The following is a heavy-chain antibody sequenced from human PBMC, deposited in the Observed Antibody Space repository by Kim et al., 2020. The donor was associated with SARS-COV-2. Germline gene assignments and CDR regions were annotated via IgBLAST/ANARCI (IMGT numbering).Heavy chain of an antibody. CDR2: IIPILGIA. D-gene: IGHD4-17*01. J-gene: IGHJ5*02. Sequence: SVKVSCKASGGTFSSYAISWVRQAPGQGLEWMGRIIPILGIANYAQKFQGRVTITADKSTSTAYMELSSLRSEDTAVYYCARDDYGDYGFVAGVWFDPWGQGTLVTVSS. CDR3: ARDDYGDYGFVAGVWFDP. CDR1: GGTFSSYA. V-gene: IGHV1-69*04.